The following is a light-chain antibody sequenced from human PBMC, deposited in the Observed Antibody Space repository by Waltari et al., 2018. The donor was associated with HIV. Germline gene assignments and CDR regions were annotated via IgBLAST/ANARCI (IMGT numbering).Light chain of an antibody. V-gene: IGLV2-23*02. J-gene: IGLJ3*02. Sequence: QSALTQPASVSGSPGQSITISCTGTSSDVGSYNLVSWYQQYPGKAPKLMIYEVSPRPSGVSNRFSGSKSGNTASLTISGLQAEDEADYYCCSYASSSSYVMFGGGTQLTVL. CDR2: EVS. CDR1: SSDVGSYNL. CDR3: CSYASSSSYVM.